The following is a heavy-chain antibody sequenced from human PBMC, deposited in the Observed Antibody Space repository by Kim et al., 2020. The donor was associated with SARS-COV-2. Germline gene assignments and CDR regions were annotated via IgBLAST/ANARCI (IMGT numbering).Heavy chain of an antibody. J-gene: IGHJ6*03. CDR3: ARDRWRGYVDV. Sequence: SETLSLTCTVSGGSIRSFFWTWVRQFPGKGLEWIGNINDSGSTNRNPSLKSRVTISIDTSKKQFSVKLTSVTAADTAVYYCARDRWRGYVDVWGKGTTV. V-gene: IGHV4-59*12. D-gene: IGHD3-3*01. CDR2: INDSGST. CDR1: GGSIRSFF.